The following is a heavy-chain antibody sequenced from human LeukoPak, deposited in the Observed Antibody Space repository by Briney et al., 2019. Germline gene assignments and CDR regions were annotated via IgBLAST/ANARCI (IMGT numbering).Heavy chain of an antibody. V-gene: IGHV3-66*01. Sequence: GGSLRLSCAASGFTVSSNYMSWVRQAPGKGLEWVSVIYSGGNTYYADSVKGRFTISRDNSKNTVSLQMNSLRAEDTAVYYCAKDTDFWSSNYFDYWGQGTLVTVSS. CDR3: AKDTDFWSSNYFDY. CDR2: IYSGGNT. CDR1: GFTVSSNY. J-gene: IGHJ4*02. D-gene: IGHD3-3*01.